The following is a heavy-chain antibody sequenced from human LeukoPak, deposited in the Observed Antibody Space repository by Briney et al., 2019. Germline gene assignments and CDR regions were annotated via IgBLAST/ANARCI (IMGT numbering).Heavy chain of an antibody. V-gene: IGHV3-7*01. Sequence: GGSLRLSCAASGFTFSSYWMSWVRQAPGKGLEWVASIKQDGSEKYYVDSVKGRFTISRDNAKSSLYLQMNSLRAEDTAVYYCARVGGKYSSSGYWGQGTLVTVSS. CDR2: IKQDGSEK. J-gene: IGHJ4*02. CDR3: ARVGGKYSSSGY. D-gene: IGHD6-6*01. CDR1: GFTFSSYW.